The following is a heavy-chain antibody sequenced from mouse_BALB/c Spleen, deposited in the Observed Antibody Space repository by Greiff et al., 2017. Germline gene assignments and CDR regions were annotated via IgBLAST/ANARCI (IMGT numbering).Heavy chain of an antibody. J-gene: IGHJ2*01. CDR3: ARGAYYYGSSYFDY. CDR1: GFTFSSYA. Sequence: EVMLVESGGGLVKPGGSLKLSCAASGFTFSSYAMSWVRQTPEKRLEWVASISSGGSTYYPDSVKGRFTISRDNARNILYLQMSSLRSEDTAMYYCARGAYYYGSSYFDYWGQGTTLTVSS. V-gene: IGHV5-6-5*01. D-gene: IGHD1-1*01. CDR2: ISSGGST.